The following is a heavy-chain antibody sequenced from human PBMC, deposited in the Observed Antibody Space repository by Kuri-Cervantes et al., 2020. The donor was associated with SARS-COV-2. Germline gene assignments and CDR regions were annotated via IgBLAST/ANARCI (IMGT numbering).Heavy chain of an antibody. CDR2: IKQDGSEK. J-gene: IGHJ4*02. Sequence: LSLTGAASGFTVSSNYMSWVRQAPGKGLEWVANIKQDGSEKYYVDSVKGRFTISRDNAKNTLYLQMNSLRAEDTAVYYCARATNYYDSSGYSFSTGGCFDYWGQGTLVTVSS. V-gene: IGHV3-7*04. CDR3: ARATNYYDSSGYSFSTGGCFDY. D-gene: IGHD3-22*01. CDR1: GFTVSSNY.